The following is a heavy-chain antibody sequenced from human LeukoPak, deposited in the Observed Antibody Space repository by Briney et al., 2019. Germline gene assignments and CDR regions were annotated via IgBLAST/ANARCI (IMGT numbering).Heavy chain of an antibody. CDR2: ISNDGSRK. CDR1: GFTFSRHG. J-gene: IGHJ4*02. CDR3: AKAGFDY. V-gene: IGHV3-30*18. Sequence: PGGSLRLSCAPSGFTFSRHGMHWVRQAPGKGLEWVAIISNDGSRKYYAHSVEGRFTISRDNSKNTLYLQMDSLRAEDTAVYYCAKAGFDYWGQGTLVTVSS.